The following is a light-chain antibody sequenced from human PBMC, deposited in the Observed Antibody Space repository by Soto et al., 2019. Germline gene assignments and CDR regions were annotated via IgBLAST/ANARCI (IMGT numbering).Light chain of an antibody. CDR2: GAF. V-gene: IGKV1-39*01. CDR3: QQCYSTPWT. CDR1: QSISGS. J-gene: IGKJ5*01. Sequence: DIHMSLSPSSLSALVVDRVTIPCRASQSISGSLHWYQSKPGKATKLLIYGAFTLHSGVPSRFSGSGAGTDFTLTISRRQAEDFVTYYYQQCYSTPWTFGQGTRLE.